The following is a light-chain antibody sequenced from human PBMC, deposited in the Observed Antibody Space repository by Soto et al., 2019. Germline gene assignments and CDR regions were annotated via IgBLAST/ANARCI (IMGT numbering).Light chain of an antibody. V-gene: IGLV1-47*01. CDR2: RNN. CDR1: SSSIESNY. Sequence: PVLTQPPSASGTPGQRVTISCSGTSSSIESNYVYWYQQLPGTAPRLLIYRNNQRPSGVPDRFSGSKSGTSASLAISALRSEDEADYYCTVWDDSLRGRLFGGGTQLTVL. J-gene: IGLJ2*01. CDR3: TVWDDSLRGRL.